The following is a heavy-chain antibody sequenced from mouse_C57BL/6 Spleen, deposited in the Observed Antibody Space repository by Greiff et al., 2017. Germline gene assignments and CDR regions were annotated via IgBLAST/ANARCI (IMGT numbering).Heavy chain of an antibody. V-gene: IGHV1-7*01. J-gene: IGHJ2*01. CDR2: INPSSGYT. D-gene: IGHD2-5*01. CDR1: GYTFTSYW. CDR3: ARDYYSNSNWDGY. Sequence: VKVVESGAELAKPGASVKLSCKASGYTFTSYWMHWVKQRPGQGLEWIGYINPSSGYTKYNQKFKDKATLTADKSSSTAYMQLSSLTYEDSAVYYCARDYYSNSNWDGYWGQGTTLTVSS.